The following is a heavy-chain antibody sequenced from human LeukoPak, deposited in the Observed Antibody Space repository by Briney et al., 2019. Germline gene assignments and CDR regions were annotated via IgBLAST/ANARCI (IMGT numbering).Heavy chain of an antibody. CDR2: IYPGDSDT. CDR1: GYSFTSYW. V-gene: IGHV5-51*01. D-gene: IGHD5-18*01. J-gene: IGHJ4*02. Sequence: GESLKISCKGSGYSFTSYWIGWVRQMPGKGLEWMGIIYPGDSDTGYSPSFQGQVTISADKSISTAYLQWSSLKASDTAMYYCASNVDTAMGSFDYWGQGTLVTVSS. CDR3: ASNVDTAMGSFDY.